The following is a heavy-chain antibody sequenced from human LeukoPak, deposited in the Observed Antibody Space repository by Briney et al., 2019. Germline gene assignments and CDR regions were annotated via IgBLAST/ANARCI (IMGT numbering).Heavy chain of an antibody. V-gene: IGHV3-30*04. CDR2: ISRDGSGT. Sequence: PGRCLRLSCAASGFTFSGSAIHWVRQAPGKGLEWVSVISRDGSGTYYADSVKGRFTISRDNSKNTVYLQMNSLEPHDTAVYYLARDAFYSSGTYFDYWGQGTLVTVSS. CDR1: GFTFSGSA. J-gene: IGHJ4*02. CDR3: ARDAFYSSGTYFDY. D-gene: IGHD3-10*01.